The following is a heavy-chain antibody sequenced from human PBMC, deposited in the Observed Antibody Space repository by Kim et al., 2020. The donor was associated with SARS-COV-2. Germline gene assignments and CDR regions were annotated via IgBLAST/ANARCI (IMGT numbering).Heavy chain of an antibody. CDR1: GFNFGSYD. CDR3: AKADCTGDCYLIDY. Sequence: GGSLRLSCVASGFNFGSYDMHWVRQVPGKCLEWLSGIKTNGGAIGYADPVRGRFTVSRDNAKNSLSLQMNSLRPDDTAFYYCAKADCTGDCYLIDYWGQGTLVTVSS. V-gene: IGHV3-9*01. J-gene: IGHJ4*02. CDR2: IKTNGGAI. D-gene: IGHD2-21*02.